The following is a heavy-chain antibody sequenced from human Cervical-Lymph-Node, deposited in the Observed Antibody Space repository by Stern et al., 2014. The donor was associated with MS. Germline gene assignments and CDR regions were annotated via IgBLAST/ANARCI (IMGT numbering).Heavy chain of an antibody. V-gene: IGHV3-48*02. J-gene: IGHJ3*02. Sequence: EVQLLESGGGLVQPGGSLRLSCAASGFTFSSYSMNWVRQAPGKGLEWVSYISSSSSTIYYADSVKGRFTISRDNAKNSLYLQMNSLRDEDTAVYYCAREPRKLERREYAFDIWGQGTMVTVSS. CDR2: ISSSSSTI. CDR1: GFTFSSYS. CDR3: AREPRKLERREYAFDI. D-gene: IGHD1-1*01.